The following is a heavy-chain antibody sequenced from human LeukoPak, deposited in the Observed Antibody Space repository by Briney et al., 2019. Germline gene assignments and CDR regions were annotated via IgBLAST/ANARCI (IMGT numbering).Heavy chain of an antibody. CDR2: INPSVGIT. D-gene: IGHD2-15*01. J-gene: IGHJ6*03. V-gene: IGHV1-46*03. Sequence: GASVKVSCKASGYTFTSYYMHWVRQAPGQGLEWMGIINPSVGITSYAQKFQGRVTMTRDTSTSTVYMELSSLRSEDTGVYYCARSPHLHCSGGSCYSDYYYYMDVWGKGTTVTVSS. CDR1: GYTFTSYY. CDR3: ARSPHLHCSGGSCYSDYYYYMDV.